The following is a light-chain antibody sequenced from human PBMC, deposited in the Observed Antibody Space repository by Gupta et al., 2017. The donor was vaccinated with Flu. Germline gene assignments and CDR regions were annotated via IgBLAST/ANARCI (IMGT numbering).Light chain of an antibody. J-gene: IGLJ3*02. CDR1: SLRNYF. CDR2: GKN. CDR3: KSRDSTGDPWV. Sequence: SSELTQDPAVSVALGQTVTITCQGDSLRNYFASWYQQKPGQAPVLVLYGKNNRPSGIPDRFSGSNSGNTASLTITGAQAEDEADYYCKSRDSTGDPWVFGGGTKLTVL. V-gene: IGLV3-19*01.